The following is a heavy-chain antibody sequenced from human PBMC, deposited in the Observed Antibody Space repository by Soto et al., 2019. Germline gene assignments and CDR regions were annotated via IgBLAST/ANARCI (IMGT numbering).Heavy chain of an antibody. J-gene: IGHJ5*02. CDR3: ARVALSGGGWLDP. Sequence: QVQLVQSGAEVKKPGASVNVSCKASGNTFTRFYIHWVRQAPGQGLEWMGIINPRSGDTTYAEKFQGRITVTRDTSTSTVYMELTSLRYEATAIYYCARVALSGGGWLDPWGQGTLVTVSS. CDR2: INPRSGDT. D-gene: IGHD1-26*01. CDR1: GNTFTRFY. V-gene: IGHV1-46*01.